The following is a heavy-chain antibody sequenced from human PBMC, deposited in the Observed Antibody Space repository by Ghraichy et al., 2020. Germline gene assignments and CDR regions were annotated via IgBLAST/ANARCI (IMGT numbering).Heavy chain of an antibody. CDR2: IYYSGST. CDR1: GGSISSYY. CDR3: ARGDYDSSGYYLDY. J-gene: IGHJ4*02. V-gene: IGHV4-59*01. D-gene: IGHD3-22*01. Sequence: SETLSLTCTVSGGSISSYYWSWIRQPPGKGLEWIGYIYYSGSTNYNPSLKSRVTISVDTSKNQFSLKLSSVTAADTAVYYCARGDYDSSGYYLDYWGQGTLVTVSS.